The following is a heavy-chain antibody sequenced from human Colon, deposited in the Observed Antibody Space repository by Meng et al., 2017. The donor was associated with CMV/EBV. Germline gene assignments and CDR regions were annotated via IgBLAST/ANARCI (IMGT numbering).Heavy chain of an antibody. D-gene: IGHD3-10*02. CDR2: IYSGGPM. CDR1: GFTFRNYA. J-gene: IGHJ3*02. V-gene: IGHV3-53*01. CDR3: ARGSGPLFPGAFDI. Sequence: GESLKISCAGSGFTFRNYAMSWVRQAPGKGLEWVALIYSGGPMHYADSVKGRFTISRDNSKNILYLQMNSLRADDTAVYYCARGSGPLFPGAFDIWGQGTMVTVS.